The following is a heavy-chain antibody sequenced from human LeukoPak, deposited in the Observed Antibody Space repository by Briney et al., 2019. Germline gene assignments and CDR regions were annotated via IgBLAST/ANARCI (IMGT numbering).Heavy chain of an antibody. J-gene: IGHJ4*02. V-gene: IGHV4-4*07. Sequence: SETLSLTCTVSGGSISSYYWTWIRQPAGKGLDWIGRIYSGGSTNYNPSLKSRVTMSVDTSKSQFSLKVSSVTAADTAVYYCARGRITYYGDYGTYFDYWGQGILVTVSS. CDR1: GGSISSYY. CDR3: ARGRITYYGDYGTYFDY. CDR2: IYSGGST. D-gene: IGHD4-17*01.